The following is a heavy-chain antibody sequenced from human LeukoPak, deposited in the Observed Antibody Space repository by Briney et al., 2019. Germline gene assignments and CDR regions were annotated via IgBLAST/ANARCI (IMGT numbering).Heavy chain of an antibody. Sequence: PGGSLRLSCAASGFTFNTYAMNWVRQTPGKGLEWVSSIDYGGGATYYADSVKGRFTISRDNSKSTLYLEMNNLRAEDTALYYCTMQPLLAGTIGSWGQGTLVTVSS. CDR1: GFTFNTYA. CDR3: TMQPLLAGTIGS. V-gene: IGHV3-23*01. CDR2: IDYGGGAT. D-gene: IGHD3-9*01. J-gene: IGHJ4*02.